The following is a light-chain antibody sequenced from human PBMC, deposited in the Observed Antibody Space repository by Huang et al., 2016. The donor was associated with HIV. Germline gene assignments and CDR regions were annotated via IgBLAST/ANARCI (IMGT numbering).Light chain of an antibody. Sequence: IVLTQSPATLSWYPGERVTLSCRASQSVGNYIAWYQQHPGQSPKLLIYDTSTRATGNPVRFSGSGSGTDFTLTISSLESEDFAVYYCQQRSSGVTFGGGTKV. CDR3: QQRSSGVT. CDR1: QSVGNY. V-gene: IGKV3-11*01. J-gene: IGKJ4*01. CDR2: DTS.